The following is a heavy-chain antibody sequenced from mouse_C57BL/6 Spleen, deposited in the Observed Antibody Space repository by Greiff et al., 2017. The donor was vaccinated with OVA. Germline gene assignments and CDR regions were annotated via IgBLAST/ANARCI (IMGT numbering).Heavy chain of an antibody. CDR2: IDPSDSET. CDR1: GYTFTSYW. CDR3: ARGGAWFAY. J-gene: IGHJ3*01. V-gene: IGHV1-52*01. Sequence: QVHVKQPGAELVRPGSSVKLSCKASGYTFTSYWMHWVKQRPIQGLEWIGNIDPSDSETHYNQKFKDKATLTVDKSSSTAYMQLSSLTSEDSAVYYCARGGAWFAYWGQGTLVTVSA.